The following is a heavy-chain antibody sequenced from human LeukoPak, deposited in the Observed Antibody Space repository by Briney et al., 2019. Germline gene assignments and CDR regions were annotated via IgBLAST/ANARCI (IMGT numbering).Heavy chain of an antibody. CDR3: AKGRWYYYDSSGYWSAFDI. CDR2: ISGSGGST. CDR1: GFTFSSYA. J-gene: IGHJ3*02. Sequence: GSLRLSCAASGFTFSSYAMSWVRQAPGKGLEWVSAISGSGGSTYYADSVKGRFTISRDNSKNTLYLQMNSLRAEDTAVYYCAKGRWYYYDSSGYWSAFDIWGQGTMVTVSS. D-gene: IGHD3-22*01. V-gene: IGHV3-23*01.